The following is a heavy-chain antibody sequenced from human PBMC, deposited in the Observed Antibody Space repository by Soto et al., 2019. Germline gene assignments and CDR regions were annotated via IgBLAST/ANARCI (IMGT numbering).Heavy chain of an antibody. D-gene: IGHD2-21*02. CDR2: INHSGTI. CDR1: GGSFSGFY. Sequence: SETLSLTCAVSGGSFSGFYWTWIRQPPGEGLEWIGEINHSGTINFNPSLRSRLTISLDSSKKHFSLKLTSLTAADAAVYYCARADRTLVTSYGLDVWGLGTLVTV. J-gene: IGHJ6*02. CDR3: ARADRTLVTSYGLDV. V-gene: IGHV4-34*01.